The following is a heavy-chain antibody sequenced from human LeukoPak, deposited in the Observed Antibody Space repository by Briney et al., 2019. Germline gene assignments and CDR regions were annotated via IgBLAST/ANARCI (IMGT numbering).Heavy chain of an antibody. CDR2: INWNGGST. CDR1: GFTVSSNY. D-gene: IGHD2-2*01. V-gene: IGHV3-20*04. Sequence: GGSLRLSCAASGFTVSSNYMSWVRQAPGKGLEWVSGINWNGGSTGYADSVKGRFTISRDNAKNSLYLQMNSLRAEDTALYYCVPGYCSSTSCRDFDYWGQGTLVTVSS. CDR3: VPGYCSSTSCRDFDY. J-gene: IGHJ4*02.